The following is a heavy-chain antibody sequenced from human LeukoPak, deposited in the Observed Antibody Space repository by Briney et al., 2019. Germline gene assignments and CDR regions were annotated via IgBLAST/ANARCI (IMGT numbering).Heavy chain of an antibody. Sequence: PGGSLRLSCAASGFTFSSYSMNWVRQAPGKGLEWVSSISSSSSYICYADSVKGRFTISRDNAKNSLYLQMNSLRAEDTAVYYCVRGSVVSSQIDYWGQGTLVTVSS. CDR3: VRGSVVSSQIDY. J-gene: IGHJ4*02. D-gene: IGHD4-23*01. CDR1: GFTFSSYS. CDR2: ISSSSSYI. V-gene: IGHV3-21*01.